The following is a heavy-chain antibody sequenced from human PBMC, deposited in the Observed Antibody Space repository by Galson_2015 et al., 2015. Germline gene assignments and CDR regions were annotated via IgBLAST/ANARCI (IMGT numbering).Heavy chain of an antibody. D-gene: IGHD2-2*03. CDR1: GFTFGDYA. CDR3: TRDGYCSSTSCYSGNWFDP. Sequence: SLRLSCAASGFTFGDYAMSWFRQAPGKGLEWVGFIRSTAYGGTTEYAASVKGRFTISRDDSKSIAYLQMNSLKTEDTAVYYCTRDGYCSSTSCYSGNWFDPWGQGTLVTVSS. V-gene: IGHV3-49*03. J-gene: IGHJ5*02. CDR2: IRSTAYGGTT.